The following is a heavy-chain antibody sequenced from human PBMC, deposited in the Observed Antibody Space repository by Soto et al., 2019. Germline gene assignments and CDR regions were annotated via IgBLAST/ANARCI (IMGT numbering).Heavy chain of an antibody. CDR3: AREATIFGGPYHYYGMDV. V-gene: IGHV6-1*01. J-gene: IGHJ6*02. CDR2: TYYRSKWYN. D-gene: IGHD3-3*01. CDR1: GDSVSSNSAA. Sequence: SQTLSLTCAISGDSVSSNSAAWNWIRQSPSRGLEWLGRTYYRSKWYNDYAVSVKSRITINPDTSKNQFSLQLNSVTPEDTAVYYCAREATIFGGPYHYYGMDVWGQGTTVTVSS.